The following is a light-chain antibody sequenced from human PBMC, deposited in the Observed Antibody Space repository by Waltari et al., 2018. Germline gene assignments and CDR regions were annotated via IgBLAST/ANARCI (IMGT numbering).Light chain of an antibody. CDR2: WAS. CDR1: QSVLHTNNKDY. Sequence: IVMTQSPDSLGVSLGERATINCKSSQSVLHTNNKDYLAWYQQKPGQPPKLLIYWASTREFGVPDRFSGSGSGTSFTLTISSLQAEDVAVYYCQQYYSTPNTFGQGTKLEIK. V-gene: IGKV4-1*01. CDR3: QQYYSTPNT. J-gene: IGKJ2*01.